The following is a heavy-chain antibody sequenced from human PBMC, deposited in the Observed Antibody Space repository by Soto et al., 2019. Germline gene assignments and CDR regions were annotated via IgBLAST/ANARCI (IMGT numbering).Heavy chain of an antibody. CDR1: GGSISSSNW. CDR3: ARDYYYDSSGYFDY. V-gene: IGHV4-4*02. J-gene: IGHJ4*02. Sequence: SETLSLTCAVSGGSISSSNWWSWVRQPPGKGLEWIGEIYHSGSTNYNPSLKSRVTISVDKSKNQFSLKLSSVTAEDTAVYYCARDYYYDSSGYFDYWGQGTLVTVSS. D-gene: IGHD3-22*01. CDR2: IYHSGST.